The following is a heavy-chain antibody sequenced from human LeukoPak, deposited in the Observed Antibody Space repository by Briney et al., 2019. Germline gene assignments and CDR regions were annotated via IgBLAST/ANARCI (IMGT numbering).Heavy chain of an antibody. CDR1: GFTFSSYA. CDR3: AKGPGVSSSSLLFGY. D-gene: IGHD6-6*01. Sequence: GGSLRLSCAVSGFTFSSYAMSWVRQAPGKGLEWGAAISGSGGSTYYADPEKGRVISSRDNAKNIPDVQMNSRRGDDTVVFYGAKGPGVSSSSLLFGYWGQGTLVTVSS. V-gene: IGHV3-23*01. CDR2: ISGSGGST. J-gene: IGHJ4*02.